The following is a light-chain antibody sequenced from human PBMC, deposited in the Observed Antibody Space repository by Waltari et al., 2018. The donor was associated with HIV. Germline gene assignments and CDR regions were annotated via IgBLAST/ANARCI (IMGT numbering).Light chain of an antibody. Sequence: QSALTQPASVSGSPGQSITISCTGTSSDVGGYHYASWYQQHPGKPPKLMIYDVSKRPSGVSNRFSGSKSGNTASLTISGLQAEDEADYYCCSYAGSSTYVFGTGTKVTVL. J-gene: IGLJ1*01. V-gene: IGLV2-23*02. CDR2: DVS. CDR1: SSDVGGYHY. CDR3: CSYAGSSTYV.